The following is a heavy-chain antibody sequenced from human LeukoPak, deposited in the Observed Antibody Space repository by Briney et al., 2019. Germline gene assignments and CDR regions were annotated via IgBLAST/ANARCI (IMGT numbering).Heavy chain of an antibody. V-gene: IGHV3-74*01. D-gene: IGHD6-19*01. CDR1: GFTFNTYW. J-gene: IGHJ2*01. CDR2: INPDGTVT. CDR3: VRDSPSGFFDL. Sequence: PGGSLRLSCAASGFTFNTYWMHWVREATGKGLVWVSPINPDGTVTTYADSVKGRFTISRDNAKNTLYVQMNSLKAEDTAVYYCVRDSPSGFFDLWGRGTLVTVSS.